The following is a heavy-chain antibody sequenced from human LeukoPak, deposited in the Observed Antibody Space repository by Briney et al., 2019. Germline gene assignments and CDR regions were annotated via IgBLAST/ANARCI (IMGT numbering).Heavy chain of an antibody. Sequence: GGYLRLSCAASGFTFSDYYMSWIRQAPGKGLEWVSYISSSSSYTNYADSVKGRFTISRDNAKNSLYLQMNSLRAEDTAVYYCARDEVVVVPAGLYYYYGMDVWGQGTTVTVSS. J-gene: IGHJ6*02. V-gene: IGHV3-11*06. D-gene: IGHD2-2*01. CDR2: ISSSSSYT. CDR1: GFTFSDYY. CDR3: ARDEVVVVPAGLYYYYGMDV.